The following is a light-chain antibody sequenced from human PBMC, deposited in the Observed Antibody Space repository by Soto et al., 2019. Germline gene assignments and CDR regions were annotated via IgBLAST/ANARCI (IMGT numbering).Light chain of an antibody. CDR1: QGISNY. CDR2: AAS. V-gene: IGKV1-27*01. CDR3: QKYNSAPWT. J-gene: IGKJ1*01. Sequence: DIQMTQSPSSLSASVGDRVTITCRASQGISNYLAWYHQKPGKVPKLLIYAASTLQSVVPSRFSGSESGTDFTLSVRSLQPEDVATYYCQKYNSAPWTLGKGTKVEIK.